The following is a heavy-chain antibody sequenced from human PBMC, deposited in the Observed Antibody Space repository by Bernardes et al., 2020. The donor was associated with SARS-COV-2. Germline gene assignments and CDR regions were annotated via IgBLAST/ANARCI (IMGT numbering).Heavy chain of an antibody. CDR1: GFTFPNYW. CDR2: ISRDGSSS. J-gene: IGHJ3*01. V-gene: IGHV3-74*03. Sequence: GGSLRLSCVASGFTFPNYWMNWVRQAPGKGLVWVSRISRDGSSSTYADSVRGRFTISRDNDKNTVYLHMTSLRADDTAMYYCVTLGQLVLYASDVWGQGTMVSVSS. D-gene: IGHD6-6*01. CDR3: VTLGQLVLYASDV.